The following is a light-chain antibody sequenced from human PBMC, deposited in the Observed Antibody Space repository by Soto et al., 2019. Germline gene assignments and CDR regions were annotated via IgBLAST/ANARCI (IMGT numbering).Light chain of an antibody. V-gene: IGLV2-14*01. CDR3: TSYSSSSPVL. Sequence: QSVLTQPASVSGALGQSITIYCTGTSSDVGAYNYVSWYQQHPDKAPKLLIFEVTNRPSGVSGRFSGSKSGITASLSISGLQPEDEADYYCTSYSSSSPVLFGGGTKVTVL. CDR1: SSDVGAYNY. CDR2: EVT. J-gene: IGLJ2*01.